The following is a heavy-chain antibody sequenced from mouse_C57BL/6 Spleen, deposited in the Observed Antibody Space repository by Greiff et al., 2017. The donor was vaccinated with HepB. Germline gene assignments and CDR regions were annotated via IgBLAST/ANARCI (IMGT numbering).Heavy chain of an antibody. CDR1: GYSITSGYY. Sequence: VQLKESGPGLVKPSQSLSLTCSVTGYSITSGYYWNWIRQFPGNKLEWMGYISYDGSNNYNPSLKNRISITRDTSKNQFFLKLNSVTTEDTATYYCARPIYYDYDGFAYWGQGTLVTVSA. V-gene: IGHV3-6*01. J-gene: IGHJ3*01. CDR3: ARPIYYDYDGFAY. CDR2: ISYDGSN. D-gene: IGHD2-4*01.